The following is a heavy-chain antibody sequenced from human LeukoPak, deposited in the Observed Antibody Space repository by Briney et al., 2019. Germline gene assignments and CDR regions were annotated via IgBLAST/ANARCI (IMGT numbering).Heavy chain of an antibody. V-gene: IGHV1-69*13. CDR3: ARGRRGDFWSGYYGQTTTYYYYYYMDV. J-gene: IGHJ6*03. CDR2: IIPIFGTA. CDR1: VGTFSSYA. D-gene: IGHD3-3*01. Sequence: GASVKVSCKASVGTFSSYAISRVRQAPGQGLEWMGGIIPIFGTANYAQKFQGRVTITADESTSTAYMELSRLRSEDTAVYYCARGRRGDFWSGYYGQTTTYYYYYYMDVWGKGTTVTVSS.